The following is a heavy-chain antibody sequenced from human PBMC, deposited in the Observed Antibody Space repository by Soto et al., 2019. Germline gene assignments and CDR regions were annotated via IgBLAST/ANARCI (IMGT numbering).Heavy chain of an antibody. J-gene: IGHJ3*02. D-gene: IGHD5-18*01. CDR3: GKDFGYNYGYDAFDI. Sequence: EVQLLESGGGSVQPGGSLRLSCAASGFTFSSYAMSWVRQAPGKGLEWVSGVSGSGGSTYCVDSVKGRFTISRDNSKNALNLQMNSLRAEATAVYFCGKDFGYNYGYDAFDIWGQGTMVTVSS. CDR2: VSGSGGST. V-gene: IGHV3-23*01. CDR1: GFTFSSYA.